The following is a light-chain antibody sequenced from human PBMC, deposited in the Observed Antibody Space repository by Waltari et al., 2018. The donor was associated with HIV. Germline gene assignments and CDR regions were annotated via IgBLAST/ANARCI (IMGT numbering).Light chain of an antibody. Sequence: QSALTQPASVSGSPGQSITISCTGTSSDVGGYNYVSWYQQHPGKAPKLMIYDVSNRPAGVSNRFSGSKSGNTASRTFSVLQAEDEADYYCSSYTSSSTYVFGTGTKVTVL. CDR3: SSYTSSSTYV. V-gene: IGLV2-14*01. CDR1: SSDVGGYNY. J-gene: IGLJ1*01. CDR2: DVS.